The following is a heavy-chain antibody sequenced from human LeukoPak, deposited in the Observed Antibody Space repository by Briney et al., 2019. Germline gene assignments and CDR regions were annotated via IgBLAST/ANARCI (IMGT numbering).Heavy chain of an antibody. Sequence: GGSLRLSCAASGFTFSSYSMNWVRQAPGKGLEWVSSISSSSSYIYYADSVKGRFTISRDNAKNSLYLQMNSLRAEDTAVYYCARDFYNWNDGHFDYWGQGTLVTVSS. CDR2: ISSSSSYI. J-gene: IGHJ4*02. CDR3: ARDFYNWNDGHFDY. V-gene: IGHV3-21*01. CDR1: GFTFSSYS. D-gene: IGHD1-1*01.